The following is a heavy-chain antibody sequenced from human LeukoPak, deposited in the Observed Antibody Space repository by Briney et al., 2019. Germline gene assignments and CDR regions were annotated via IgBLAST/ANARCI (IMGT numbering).Heavy chain of an antibody. Sequence: ASVKVSCKASGYTFTDFGISWVRQAPGQGLEWMGWISAYTGNTNFAQNLQGRVTMTTDTPTTTAYMELRSLRSDDTAVYYCARSDDYYDTRGFDYWGQGTLVTVSS. CDR2: ISAYTGNT. D-gene: IGHD3-22*01. CDR1: GYTFTDFG. CDR3: ARSDDYYDTRGFDY. V-gene: IGHV1-18*01. J-gene: IGHJ4*02.